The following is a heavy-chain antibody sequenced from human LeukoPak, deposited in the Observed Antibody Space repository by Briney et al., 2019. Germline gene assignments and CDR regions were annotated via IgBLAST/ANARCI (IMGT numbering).Heavy chain of an antibody. D-gene: IGHD3-16*01. Sequence: GGSLRLSCAASGFTFSSYGMHWVRQAPGKGLGWVAVIWYDGRNKYYADSVKGRFTVSRDNSKNTLYLQMNSLRAEDTAVHYCARVRTPGGWGQGTLVTVSS. CDR2: IWYDGRNK. V-gene: IGHV3-33*01. CDR1: GFTFSSYG. J-gene: IGHJ4*02. CDR3: ARVRTPGG.